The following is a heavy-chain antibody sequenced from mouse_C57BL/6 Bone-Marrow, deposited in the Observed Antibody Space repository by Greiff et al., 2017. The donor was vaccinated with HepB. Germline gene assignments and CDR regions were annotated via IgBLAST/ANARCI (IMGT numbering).Heavy chain of an antibody. D-gene: IGHD3-3*01. Sequence: EVQLVESGGGLVQSGRSLRLSCATSGFTFSDFYMEWVRQAPGKGLEWIAASRNKANDYTTEYSASVKGRFIVSRDTSQSSLDLQMNALRAEDTASEYGARGTGAWWAYWGQGTLGTVSA. CDR2: SRNKANDYTT. CDR3: ARGTGAWWAY. CDR1: GFTFSDFY. J-gene: IGHJ3*01. V-gene: IGHV7-1*01.